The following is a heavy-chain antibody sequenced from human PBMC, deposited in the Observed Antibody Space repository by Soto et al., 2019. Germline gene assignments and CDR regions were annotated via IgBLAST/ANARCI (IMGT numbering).Heavy chain of an antibody. D-gene: IGHD2-15*01. Sequence: EVQLVESGGGLIQPGGSLRLSCAASGFTVSYFYMNWVRQAPGKGLEWVSVIYGGDSTYYADSVKGRFTTSRDSSKNSLYLQMNSLRVEDTAVYFCSRDVVVGAKALNYWGQGALVTVSS. J-gene: IGHJ4*02. CDR2: IYGGDST. V-gene: IGHV3-53*01. CDR1: GFTVSYFY. CDR3: SRDVVVGAKALNY.